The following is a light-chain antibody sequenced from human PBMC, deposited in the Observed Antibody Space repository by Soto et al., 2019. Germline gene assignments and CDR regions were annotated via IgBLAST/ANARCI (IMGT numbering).Light chain of an antibody. Sequence: QSVLTQPASVSGSPGQSITIACSGTSSDVGSYNLVSWYQQHPGKAPKLMIYEGSKRPSGVSNRFSGSKSGNTASLTISGLQAEDEADYYCCSYPGISTLGFVPGTKVTV. CDR3: CSYPGISTLG. CDR2: EGS. CDR1: SSDVGSYNL. J-gene: IGLJ1*01. V-gene: IGLV2-23*01.